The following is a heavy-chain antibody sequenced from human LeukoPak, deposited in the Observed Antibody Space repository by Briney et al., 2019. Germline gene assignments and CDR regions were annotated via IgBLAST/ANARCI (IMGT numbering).Heavy chain of an antibody. D-gene: IGHD6-19*01. V-gene: IGHV1-2*02. J-gene: IGHJ4*02. CDR3: ASIGDSSGWTPIDY. CDR1: GYTFTGYY. CDR2: ISPNSGGT. Sequence: SVKVSCKASGYTFTGYYMHWVRQAPGQGLEWMGWISPNSGGTNYAQKFQGRVTMTRDTSISTAYMELSRLRSDDTAVYYCASIGDSSGWTPIDYWGQGTLVTVSS.